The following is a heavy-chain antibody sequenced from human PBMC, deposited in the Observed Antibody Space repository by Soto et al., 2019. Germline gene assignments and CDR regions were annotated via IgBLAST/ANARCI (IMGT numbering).Heavy chain of an antibody. CDR1: GFTFSSYG. D-gene: IGHD3-3*01. J-gene: IGHJ4*02. Sequence: QVQLMESGGGVVQPGRSLRLSCAASGFTFSSYGMHWVRQAPGKGLEWVAVISYDGSNKYYADSVKGRFTISRDNSKNTLYLQMNSLRAEDTAVYYCAKQEIYDYWGQGTLVTVSS. CDR3: AKQEIYDY. CDR2: ISYDGSNK. V-gene: IGHV3-30*18.